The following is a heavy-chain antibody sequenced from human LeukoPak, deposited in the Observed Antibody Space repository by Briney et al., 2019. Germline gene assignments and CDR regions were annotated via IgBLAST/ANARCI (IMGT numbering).Heavy chain of an antibody. D-gene: IGHD6-19*01. CDR1: GGSFSGYY. J-gene: IGHJ4*02. V-gene: IGHV4-34*01. CDR3: ARDSSGWYKFDY. CDR2: INHSGST. Sequence: SETLSLTCAVYGGSFSGYYWSWIRQPPGKGLEWIGEINHSGSTNYNPSLKSRVTISVDTSKNQFSLKLSSVTAADTAVYYCARDSSGWYKFDYWGQGTLVTVSS.